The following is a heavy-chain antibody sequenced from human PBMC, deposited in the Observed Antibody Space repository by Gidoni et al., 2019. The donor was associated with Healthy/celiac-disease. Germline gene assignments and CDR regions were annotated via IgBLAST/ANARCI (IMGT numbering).Heavy chain of an antibody. CDR3: ARSSGWGLERGIAVAGYYFDY. J-gene: IGHJ4*02. CDR2: ISSSSSYI. D-gene: IGHD6-19*01. Sequence: EVQLVESGGGLVKPGGSLRLSCAASGFTFSSYSMNWVRQAPGKGLEWVSSISSSSSYIYYADSVKGRFTISRDNAKNSLYLQMNSLRAEDTAVYYCARSSGWGLERGIAVAGYYFDYWGQGTLVTVSS. V-gene: IGHV3-21*01. CDR1: GFTFSSYS.